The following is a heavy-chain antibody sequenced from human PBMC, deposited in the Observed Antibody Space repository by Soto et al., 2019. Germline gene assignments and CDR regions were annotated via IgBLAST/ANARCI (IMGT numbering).Heavy chain of an antibody. D-gene: IGHD2-15*01. V-gene: IGHV4-34*01. CDR2: IDHSGST. J-gene: IGHJ6*02. CDR3: VRGLRYSGMDV. CDR1: GGSFSAYY. Sequence: ETLSLTCAVSGGSFSAYYWTWIRQPPGRGLEWIGEIDHSGSTNYNPSLEGRVTMSIDTAKNRFSLNVTSVTAADTAVYYCVRGLRYSGMDVWGQGTTVTVSS.